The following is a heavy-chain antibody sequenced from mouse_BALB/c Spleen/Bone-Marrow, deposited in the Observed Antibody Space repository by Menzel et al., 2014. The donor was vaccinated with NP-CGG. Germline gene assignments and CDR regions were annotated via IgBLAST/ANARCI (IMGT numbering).Heavy chain of an antibody. CDR2: IDPANGNT. D-gene: IGHD2-2*01. V-gene: IGHV14-3*02. CDR1: GSNIKDTY. CDR3: ASYVYGYYFDY. J-gene: IGHJ2*01. Sequence: EVQLQESGAELVKPGASVKLSCTASGSNIKDTYMHWVEQRPEQGLEWIGRIDPANGNTKYDPKFQGKASITADTSSNTAYLQLSSLTSEDTAVYYCASYVYGYYFDYWGQGTTLTVSS.